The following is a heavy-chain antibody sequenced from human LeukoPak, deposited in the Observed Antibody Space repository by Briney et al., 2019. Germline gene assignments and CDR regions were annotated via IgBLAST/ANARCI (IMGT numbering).Heavy chain of an antibody. Sequence: GGSLRLSCAASGFTVNNNYMSWVRQAPGKGLEWVSLIYSGGRTYYADSVKGRFTISRDNAKNSLYLRMNSLRAEDTAVYYCARARYYDSSGYNYWGQGTLVTVSS. CDR2: IYSGGRT. CDR1: GFTVNNNY. D-gene: IGHD3-22*01. J-gene: IGHJ4*02. V-gene: IGHV3-66*01. CDR3: ARARYYDSSGYNY.